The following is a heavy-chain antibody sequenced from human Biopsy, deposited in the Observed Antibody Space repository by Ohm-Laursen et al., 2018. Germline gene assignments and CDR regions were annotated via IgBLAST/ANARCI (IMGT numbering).Heavy chain of an antibody. J-gene: IGHJ4*02. Sequence: ASVKVSCNASGYSFTSYYMHWVRQAPGQGLEWMGMINPSGSTTSYPQIFQGRVTMTRDTSKSTVYMELSSLRSADTAVYFCARNTGWYGDLYYFDYWGQGTLVTISS. CDR1: GYSFTSYY. CDR3: ARNTGWYGDLYYFDY. D-gene: IGHD6-19*01. CDR2: INPSGSTT. V-gene: IGHV1-46*01.